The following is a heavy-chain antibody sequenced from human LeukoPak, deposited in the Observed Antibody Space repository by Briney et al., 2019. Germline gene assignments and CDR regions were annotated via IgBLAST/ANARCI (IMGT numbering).Heavy chain of an antibody. CDR2: ISYDGNYK. J-gene: IGHJ4*02. CDR3: AKDRVPTAGLSRGPLDY. Sequence: GRSLRLSCAASGFIFSNYGIHWVRQAPGKGLELLAVISYDGNYKYYADSVKGRFTISRDNSKNTLYLQMNSLRAEDTAVFYCAKDRVPTAGLSRGPLDYWGQGTLVTVSS. D-gene: IGHD6-13*01. V-gene: IGHV3-30*18. CDR1: GFIFSNYG.